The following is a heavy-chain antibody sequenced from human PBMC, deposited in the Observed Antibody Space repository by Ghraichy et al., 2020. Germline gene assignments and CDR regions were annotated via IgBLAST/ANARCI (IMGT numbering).Heavy chain of an antibody. V-gene: IGHV3-23*01. D-gene: IGHD6-13*01. J-gene: IGHJ4*02. CDR1: GFTFSSYA. CDR3: AKVAIIIAAAGTELSYFDY. CDR2: ISGSGGST. Sequence: GGSLRLSCAASGFTFSSYAMSWVRQAPGKGLEWVSAISGSGGSTYYADSVKGRFTISRDNSKNTLYLQMNSLRAEDTAVYYCAKVAIIIAAAGTELSYFDYWGQGTLVTVSS.